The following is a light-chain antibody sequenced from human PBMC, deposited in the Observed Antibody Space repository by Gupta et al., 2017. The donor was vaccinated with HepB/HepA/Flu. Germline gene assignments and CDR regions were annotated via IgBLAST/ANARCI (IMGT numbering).Light chain of an antibody. V-gene: IGLV1-44*01. CDR1: DSNIGSNS. CDR3: AAWDDTLNGL. J-gene: IGLJ2*01. CDR2: RTS. Sequence: QSMLTQPPSASGTPGQRVTISCSGGDSNIGSNSVNWYQQFPGKAPKLLIFRTSERPSGVPDRFSASKSGTSASLVISGLQSEDEADYSCAAWDDTLNGLFGGGTKLTVL.